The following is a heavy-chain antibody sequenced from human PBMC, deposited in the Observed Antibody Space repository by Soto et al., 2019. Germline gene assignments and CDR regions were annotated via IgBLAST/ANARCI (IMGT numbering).Heavy chain of an antibody. Sequence: GVPLRLSCSASVFSLSSYMMNWVRPAPGQGLEWIAYISNSGRSIDYADSVKGRFTISRDNAKNSLYLQMNSLRAEDTAVYYCARVVSAIFEAHNWFDPWGQGTLVTVSS. D-gene: IGHD3-3*01. CDR2: ISNSGRSI. CDR3: ARVVSAIFEAHNWFDP. J-gene: IGHJ5*02. V-gene: IGHV3-48*04. CDR1: VFSLSSYM.